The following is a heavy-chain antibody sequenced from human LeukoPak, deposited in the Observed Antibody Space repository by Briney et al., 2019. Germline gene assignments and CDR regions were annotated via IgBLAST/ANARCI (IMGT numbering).Heavy chain of an antibody. Sequence: PGGSLRLSCAASGFTFSSYSMNWVRQAPGKGLEWVSYISSSSSTIYYADSVKGRFTISRDNSKNTLYLQMNSLRAEDTAVYYCAKHDYGDFLDYWGQGTLVTVSS. CDR3: AKHDYGDFLDY. CDR2: ISSSSSTI. CDR1: GFTFSSYS. J-gene: IGHJ4*02. D-gene: IGHD4-17*01. V-gene: IGHV3-48*01.